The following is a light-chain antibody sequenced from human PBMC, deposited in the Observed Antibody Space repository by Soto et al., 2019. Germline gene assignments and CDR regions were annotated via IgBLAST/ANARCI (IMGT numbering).Light chain of an antibody. V-gene: IGLV2-14*01. J-gene: IGLJ2*01. CDR2: EVS. CDR1: TSDVGLYNY. Sequence: QSALTQPASVSGSPGQSITISCTGTTSDVGLYNYVSWYQQHPGKAPKLMIYEVSNRPSGVSNRFSGSKSGNTASLTISGLQAEDEADYYCSSYTGSSTYVVFGGGTKLTVL. CDR3: SSYTGSSTYVV.